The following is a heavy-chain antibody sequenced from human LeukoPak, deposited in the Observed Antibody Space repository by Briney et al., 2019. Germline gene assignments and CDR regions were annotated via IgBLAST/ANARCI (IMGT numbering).Heavy chain of an antibody. CDR3: ARGEDYSTKVDY. CDR1: GFTFSSYA. V-gene: IGHV3-30-3*01. Sequence: HPGGSLRLSCAASGFTFSSYAMHWVRQAPGKGLEWVAVISYDGSNKYYADSVKGRFTISRDNSKNTLYLQMNSLRAEDTAVYYCARGEDYSTKVDYWGQGTLVTVPS. D-gene: IGHD4-11*01. J-gene: IGHJ4*02. CDR2: ISYDGSNK.